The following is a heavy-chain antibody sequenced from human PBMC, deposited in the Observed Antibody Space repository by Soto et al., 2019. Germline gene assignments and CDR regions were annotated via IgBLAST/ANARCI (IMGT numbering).Heavy chain of an antibody. V-gene: IGHV1-58*01. Sequence: SVKVSCKASGFTFTSSAVQWVRQARGQRLEWIGWIVVGSGNTNYAQKFQERVTITRDMSTSTAYMELSSLRSEDTAVYYCAAAHDYGDLYFDYWGQGTLVTASS. J-gene: IGHJ4*02. CDR2: IVVGSGNT. CDR1: GFTFTSSA. D-gene: IGHD4-17*01. CDR3: AAAHDYGDLYFDY.